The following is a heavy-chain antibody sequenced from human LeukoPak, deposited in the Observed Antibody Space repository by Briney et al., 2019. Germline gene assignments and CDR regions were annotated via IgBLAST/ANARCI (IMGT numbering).Heavy chain of an antibody. D-gene: IGHD1-26*01. V-gene: IGHV4-38-2*02. Sequence: PSETLSLTCPVSGFSITSGYFWGWIRPSPGKRLEWIGYIYHNGETVYNPSLNSSLSSRVTLLVEPSKYQFSLSLNSVIAADTAVFYCVRAESVGIFDVWGQGILVTVSS. CDR1: GFSITSGYF. CDR3: VRAESVGIFDV. J-gene: IGHJ4*02. CDR2: IYHNGET.